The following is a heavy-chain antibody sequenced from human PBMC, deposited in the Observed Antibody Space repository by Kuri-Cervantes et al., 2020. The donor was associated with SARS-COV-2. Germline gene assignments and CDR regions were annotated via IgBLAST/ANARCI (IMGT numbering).Heavy chain of an antibody. J-gene: IGHJ5*02. V-gene: IGHV1-2*02. CDR2: INPNSGGT. Sequence: ASVKVSCKASGYTFSGYYIHWVRQAPGQGLEWMGWINPNSGGTNYAQKFQGRVTMTRDTSISTAYMELSRLRSDDTAVYYCARLRITMRGFDPWGQGTLVTVSS. CDR1: GYTFSGYY. D-gene: IGHD3-22*01. CDR3: ARLRITMRGFDP.